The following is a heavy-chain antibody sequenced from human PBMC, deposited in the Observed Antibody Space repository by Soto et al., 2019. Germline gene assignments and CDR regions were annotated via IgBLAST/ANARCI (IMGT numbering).Heavy chain of an antibody. CDR1: GFTFSSYG. J-gene: IGHJ6*02. D-gene: IGHD3-10*01. CDR3: AKDVAVLLWFGDGEDYWYGMDV. V-gene: IGHV3-30*18. CDR2: ISYDGSNK. Sequence: QVQLVESGGGVVQPGRSLRLSCAASGFTFSSYGMHWVRQAPGKGLEWVAVISYDGSNKYYADSVKGRFTISRDNSKNTLYLQMNSLRAEDTAVYYCAKDVAVLLWFGDGEDYWYGMDVWGQGTTVTVSS.